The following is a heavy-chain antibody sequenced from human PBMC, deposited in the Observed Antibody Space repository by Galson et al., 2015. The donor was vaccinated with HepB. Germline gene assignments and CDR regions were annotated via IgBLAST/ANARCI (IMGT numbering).Heavy chain of an antibody. D-gene: IGHD3-10*01. J-gene: IGHJ4*02. V-gene: IGHV3-21*01. CDR3: ARALPSGIRGGRVFDH. CDR1: GFIFSNYE. CDR2: ISSSGSYI. Sequence: SLRLSCAASGFIFSNYEMNWVRQAPGKGLEWVSSISSSGSYIYSGDSVKGRCTVSSDSAKTSVSLQMNSRRGDDTAVYYCARALPSGIRGGRVFDHWGQGTLVTVSS.